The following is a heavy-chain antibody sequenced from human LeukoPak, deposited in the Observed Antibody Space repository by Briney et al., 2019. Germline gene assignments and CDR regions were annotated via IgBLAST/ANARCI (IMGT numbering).Heavy chain of an antibody. V-gene: IGHV3-30*03. D-gene: IGHD1-1*01. CDR1: GFTFSRHG. J-gene: IGHJ4*02. CDR3: VRDPSGSGFAFDS. Sequence: QPGGSLRLSCAPSGFTFSRHGMHWVRQAPGKGLEWVAIISNDGSRKYYAHSVEGRFTISRDNSKNTLYLQMDSLRAEDTAVYYCVRDPSGSGFAFDSWGQGALVTVSS. CDR2: ISNDGSRK.